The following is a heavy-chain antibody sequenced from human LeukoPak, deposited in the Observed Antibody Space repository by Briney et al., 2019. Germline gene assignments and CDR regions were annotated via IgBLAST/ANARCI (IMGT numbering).Heavy chain of an antibody. V-gene: IGHV1-18*01. CDR3: ARDGVGYCSSTSCFNWFDP. Sequence: ASVTVSCKASGYTFTSYGISWVRQAPGQGLEWMGWISAYNGNTNYAQKLQGRVTMTTDTSTSTAYMGLRSLRSDDTAVYYCARDGVGYCSSTSCFNWFDPWGQGTLVTVSS. CDR2: ISAYNGNT. CDR1: GYTFTSYG. J-gene: IGHJ5*02. D-gene: IGHD2-2*01.